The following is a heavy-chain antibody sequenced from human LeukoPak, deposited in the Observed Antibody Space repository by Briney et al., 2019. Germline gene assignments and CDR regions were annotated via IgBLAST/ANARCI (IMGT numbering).Heavy chain of an antibody. Sequence: ASVKVSCKASGYTFTSYYMHWVRQAPGQGLEWMGIINPSGGSTNYAQKFQGRVTMTRDTSTSTVYMELSSLRSEDTAVYNCARDVHGDYYFDYWGQGTLVTVSS. D-gene: IGHD4-17*01. CDR1: GYTFTSYY. J-gene: IGHJ4*02. CDR2: INPSGGST. CDR3: ARDVHGDYYFDY. V-gene: IGHV1-46*01.